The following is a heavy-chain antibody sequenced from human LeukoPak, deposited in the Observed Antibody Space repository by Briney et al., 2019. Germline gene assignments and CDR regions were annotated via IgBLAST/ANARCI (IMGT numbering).Heavy chain of an antibody. CDR3: ARGGGDLRFLEWFHNLYYFDY. Sequence: SETLSLTCTVSGGSISSSSYYWGWIRQPPGKGLEWIGEINHSGSTNYNPSLKSRVTISVDTSKNQFSLKLSSVTAADTAVYYCARGGGDLRFLEWFHNLYYFDYWGQGTLVTVSS. CDR1: GGSISSSSYY. J-gene: IGHJ4*02. D-gene: IGHD3-3*01. V-gene: IGHV4-39*07. CDR2: INHSGST.